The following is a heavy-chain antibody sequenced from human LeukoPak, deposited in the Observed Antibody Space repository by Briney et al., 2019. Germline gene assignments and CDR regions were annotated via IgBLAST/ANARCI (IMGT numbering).Heavy chain of an antibody. CDR2: LRSDGSNK. V-gene: IGHV3-30*02. J-gene: IGHJ4*02. CDR3: AKGLLNGSLGVCDS. CDR1: QFTFSDYD. D-gene: IGHD1-26*01. Sequence: GGSLRLSCAASQFTFSDYDMHWVRQGPGKGLEWVAFLRSDGSNKFYTESVRARFTISRDNFKNRLYLQMDSLRSEDTAVYYCAKGLLNGSLGVCDSWGQGTLVIVSS.